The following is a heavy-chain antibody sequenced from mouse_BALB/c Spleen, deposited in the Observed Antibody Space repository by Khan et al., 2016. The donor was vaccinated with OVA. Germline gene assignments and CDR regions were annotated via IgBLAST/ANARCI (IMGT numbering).Heavy chain of an antibody. CDR2: ISSGDT. D-gene: IGHD2-3*01. V-gene: IGHV5-9-3*01. CDR1: GFTFSRYA. J-gene: IGHJ2*01. Sequence: EVELVESGGGLVKPGGSLKLPCAASGFTFSRYAMSWVRQTPEKRLEWVATISSGDTSYPDSVKGRITISSDNAKNNLYLQMSSLRSDETAKHYCARQRGIYDGPFDYWGQGTTLTVSS. CDR3: ARQRGIYDGPFDY.